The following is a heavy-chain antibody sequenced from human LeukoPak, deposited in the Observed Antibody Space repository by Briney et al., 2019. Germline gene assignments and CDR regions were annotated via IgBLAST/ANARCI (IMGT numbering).Heavy chain of an antibody. CDR2: ISSSGSTI. J-gene: IGHJ4*02. V-gene: IGHV3-48*03. CDR3: ARGGLEEQWLVQYYFDY. D-gene: IGHD6-19*01. Sequence: AGGSLRLSCAASGFTFSSYEMNWVRQAPGKGLEWVSYISSSGSTIYYAGSVKGRFTISRDNAKNSLYLQMNSLRAEDTAVYYCARGGLEEQWLVQYYFDYWGQGTLVTVSS. CDR1: GFTFSSYE.